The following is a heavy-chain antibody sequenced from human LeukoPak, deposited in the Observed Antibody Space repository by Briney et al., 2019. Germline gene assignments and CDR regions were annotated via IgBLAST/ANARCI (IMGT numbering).Heavy chain of an antibody. Sequence: KASETLSLTCTVSGGSISSYYWSRIRQPPGKGLEWIGYIYYSGSTNYNPSLKSRVTISVDTSKNQFSLKLSSVTAADTAVYYCARGVSGYCSGGSCSPLDYYYMDVWGKGTTVTVSS. CDR3: ARGVSGYCSGGSCSPLDYYYMDV. J-gene: IGHJ6*03. D-gene: IGHD2-15*01. CDR2: IYYSGST. V-gene: IGHV4-59*01. CDR1: GGSISSYY.